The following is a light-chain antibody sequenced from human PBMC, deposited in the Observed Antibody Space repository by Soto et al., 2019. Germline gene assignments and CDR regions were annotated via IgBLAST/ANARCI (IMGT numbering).Light chain of an antibody. J-gene: IGKJ4*01. CDR1: QSVSSSY. Sequence: EIVLTQSPGTLSLSPGERATLSGRASQSVSSSYLAWYQQKPGQAPRLLIYGASSSATGIPDRFSGSVSGTDFTLTISRLEPEDFAVYYCQQYGSSPALTFGGGTKVEIK. V-gene: IGKV3-20*01. CDR2: GAS. CDR3: QQYGSSPALT.